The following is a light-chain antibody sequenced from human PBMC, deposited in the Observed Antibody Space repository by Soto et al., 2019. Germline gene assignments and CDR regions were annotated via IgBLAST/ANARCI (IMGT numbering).Light chain of an antibody. Sequence: EIVLTQSPATLSLSPGERATLSCRASQSVSNNLGWYQQKPGQAPRLLIYDASNRATDIPARFSGSGSGTNFTLTINSLEPDDFSVYYCQQRSSWPRTFGQGTNHQIK. J-gene: IGKJ2*01. CDR2: DAS. CDR1: QSVSNN. V-gene: IGKV3-11*01. CDR3: QQRSSWPRT.